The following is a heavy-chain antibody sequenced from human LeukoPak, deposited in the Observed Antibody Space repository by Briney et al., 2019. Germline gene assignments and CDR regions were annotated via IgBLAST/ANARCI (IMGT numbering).Heavy chain of an antibody. D-gene: IGHD3-10*01. Sequence: GESLKVSCKGSGYSFTSYWIGWVRQMPGKGLEWMGIIYPGDSDTRYSPSFQGQVTISADKSISTAYLQWSSLKASDTAMYYCARHLKGMVRGYYFDYWGQGTLVTVSS. J-gene: IGHJ4*02. CDR1: GYSFTSYW. CDR2: IYPGDSDT. CDR3: ARHLKGMVRGYYFDY. V-gene: IGHV5-51*01.